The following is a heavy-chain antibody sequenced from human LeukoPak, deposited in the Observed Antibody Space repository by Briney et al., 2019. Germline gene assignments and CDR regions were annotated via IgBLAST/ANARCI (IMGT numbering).Heavy chain of an antibody. J-gene: IGHJ4*02. CDR1: GFTVSSNY. CDR2: IYSGGST. CDR3: AREPGVETELDY. D-gene: IGHD1-14*01. V-gene: IGHV3-66*01. Sequence: GGSLRLSCAASGFTVSSNYMSWVRQAPGKGLEWVSVIYSGGSTYYADSVKGRFTISRDNSKNTLYLQMNSLRAEDTAMYYCAREPGVETELDYWGQGTLVTVSS.